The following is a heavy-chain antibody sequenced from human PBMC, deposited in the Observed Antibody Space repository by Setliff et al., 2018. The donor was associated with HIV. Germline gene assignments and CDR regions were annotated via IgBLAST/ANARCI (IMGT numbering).Heavy chain of an antibody. CDR2: INPNSGGT. CDR3: AREIGDYYDSSGYYPPTDYYYGMDV. V-gene: IGHV1-2*06. D-gene: IGHD3-22*01. Sequence: VASVKVSCKASGYTFTGYYMHWVRQAPGQGLEWMGRINPNSGGTNYAQKLQGRVTMTTDTSTSTAYMELRSLRSDDTAVYYCAREIGDYYDSSGYYPPTDYYYGMDVWGQGTTVTVSS. CDR1: GYTFTGYY. J-gene: IGHJ6*02.